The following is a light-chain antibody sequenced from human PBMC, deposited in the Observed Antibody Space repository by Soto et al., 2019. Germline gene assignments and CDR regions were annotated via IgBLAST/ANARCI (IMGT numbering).Light chain of an antibody. CDR2: KAS. J-gene: IGKJ2*01. CDR1: QSINSW. V-gene: IGKV1-5*03. CDR3: QQYDRFPYT. Sequence: DIQMTQSPSTLSASIGDTDIITCRASQSINSWLAWYQQRPGKAPKLLIHKASTLESGVPSRFSGSESGTEFTLTISSLQSDDFATFYCQQYDRFPYTFGQGTKLEIK.